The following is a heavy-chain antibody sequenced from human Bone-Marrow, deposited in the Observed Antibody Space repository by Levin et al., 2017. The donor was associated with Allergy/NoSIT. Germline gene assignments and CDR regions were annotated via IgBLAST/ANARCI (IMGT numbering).Heavy chain of an antibody. V-gene: IGHV3-23*01. CDR1: GFIFSSSA. Sequence: PGGSLRLSCAASGFIFSSSAMSWVRQAPGKGLEWVSSISGSDDSTYYADSVKGRLTISRDNSKTTMYLQVNSLRAADTAVYYCARDRSSLDGVVMWGLATIATVAS. J-gene: IGHJ3*02. CDR2: ISGSDDST. D-gene: IGHD2-2*01. CDR3: ARDRSSLDGVVM.